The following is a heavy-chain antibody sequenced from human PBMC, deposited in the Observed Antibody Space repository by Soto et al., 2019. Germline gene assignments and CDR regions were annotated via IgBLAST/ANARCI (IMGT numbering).Heavy chain of an antibody. CDR1: GGSVSSGSYY. V-gene: IGHV4-61*01. J-gene: IGHJ4*02. CDR2: IYYSGST. D-gene: IGHD3-3*01. Sequence: SETLSLTCTFSGGSVSSGSYYWSWIRQPPGKGLEWIGYIYYSGSTNYNPSLKSRVTISVDTSKNQSSLKLSSVTAADTAVYYCARGGLWSGYADYWGQVPLLTFSS. CDR3: ARGGLWSGYADY.